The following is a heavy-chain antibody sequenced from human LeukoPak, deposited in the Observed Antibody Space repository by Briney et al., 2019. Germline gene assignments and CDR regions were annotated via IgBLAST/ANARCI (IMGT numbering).Heavy chain of an antibody. V-gene: IGHV3-21*01. CDR3: ARDSPRYYGMDV. J-gene: IGHJ6*02. CDR1: GFTFSSYS. CDR2: ISSSSYI. Sequence: GGSLRLSCAASGFTFSSYSMNWVRQAPGKGLEWVSSISSSSYIYYADSVKGRFTISRDNAKNSLYLQMNSLRAEDTAVYYCARDSPRYYGMDVWGQGTTVTVSS.